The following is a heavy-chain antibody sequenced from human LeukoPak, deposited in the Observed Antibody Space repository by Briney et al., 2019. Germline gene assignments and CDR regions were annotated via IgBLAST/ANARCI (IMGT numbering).Heavy chain of an antibody. CDR2: ISGSGGST. CDR1: GFTFSSYA. CDR3: AKDKLVYQQLVLGFDY. J-gene: IGHJ4*02. D-gene: IGHD6-13*01. Sequence: GGSLRLSCAAPGFTFSSYAMSWVRQAPGKGLEWVSAISGSGGSTYYADSVKGRFTISRDNSKNTLYLQMNSLRAEDTAVYYCAKDKLVYQQLVLGFDYWGQGTLVTVSS. V-gene: IGHV3-23*01.